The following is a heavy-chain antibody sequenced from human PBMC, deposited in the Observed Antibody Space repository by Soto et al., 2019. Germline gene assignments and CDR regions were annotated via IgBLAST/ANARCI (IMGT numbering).Heavy chain of an antibody. CDR1: GFTFSSYE. CDR2: ISSSGSTI. Sequence: LRLSCAASGFTFSSYEMNWVRQAPGKGLEWVSYISSSGSTIYYADSVKGRFTISRDNAKNSLYLQMNSLRAEDTAVYYCARDHKGGYYYYGMDVWGQGTTVTVSS. CDR3: ARDHKGGYYYYGMDV. J-gene: IGHJ6*02. V-gene: IGHV3-48*03.